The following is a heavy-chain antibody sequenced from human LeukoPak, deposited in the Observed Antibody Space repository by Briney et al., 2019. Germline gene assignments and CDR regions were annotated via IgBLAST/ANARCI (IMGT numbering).Heavy chain of an antibody. CDR3: VRDNPRCCGVVPANIDDL. J-gene: IGHJ5*02. V-gene: IGHV3-72*01. D-gene: IGHD2-21*02. CDR1: GFTFSDHL. Sequence: GSLRLSCAASGFTFSDHLMDWVRQAPGKGLEWIGRITNKAHSYSTHYAASVKGRFTVSRDDSKSSLYLQMNSLRADDTAMYYCVRDNPRCCGVVPANIDDLWGQGTLVTVSS. CDR2: ITNKAHSYST.